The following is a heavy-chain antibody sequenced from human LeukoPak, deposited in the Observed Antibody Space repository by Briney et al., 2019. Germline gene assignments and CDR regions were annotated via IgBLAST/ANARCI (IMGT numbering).Heavy chain of an antibody. CDR1: GGSISSYY. D-gene: IGHD1-26*01. Sequence: PSETLSLTCTVSGGSISSYYWSWIRQPPGKGLERIGYIYYSGSTNYNPSLKSRVTISVDTSKNQFSLKLSSVTAADTAVYYCARAHGGSYSTPFDYWGQGTLVTVSS. J-gene: IGHJ4*02. CDR2: IYYSGST. CDR3: ARAHGGSYSTPFDY. V-gene: IGHV4-59*01.